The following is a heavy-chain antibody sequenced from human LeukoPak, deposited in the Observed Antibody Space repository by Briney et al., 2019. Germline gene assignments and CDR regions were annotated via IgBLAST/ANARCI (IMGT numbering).Heavy chain of an antibody. V-gene: IGHV4-39*01. D-gene: IGHD6-19*01. J-gene: IGHJ4*02. Sequence: AAETQSLTCTVSGGSFSSSSYYWGRIRPPPGQGLVWTVSIYYSGSTYYNPSLESRATISVDTSNNQFSLKLSCVTAADTAVYYCARHGSIAVAVAGFDYWGQGTLVTVSS. CDR3: ARHGSIAVAVAGFDY. CDR2: IYYSGST. CDR1: GGSFSSSSYY.